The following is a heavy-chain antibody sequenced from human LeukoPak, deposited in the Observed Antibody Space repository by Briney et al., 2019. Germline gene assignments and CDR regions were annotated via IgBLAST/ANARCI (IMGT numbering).Heavy chain of an antibody. D-gene: IGHD3-22*01. Sequence: GGSLRLSCEASGFTISSYAMTWVRQAPGKGLEWASGIYASGSATHYADTVKGRFTISRDNSKNTLYLQMNSLRAEDTAVYYCAKRPRDSSGYYLGAFDMWGQGTMVTVSS. CDR2: IYASGSAT. J-gene: IGHJ3*02. CDR3: AKRPRDSSGYYLGAFDM. V-gene: IGHV3-23*01. CDR1: GFTISSYA.